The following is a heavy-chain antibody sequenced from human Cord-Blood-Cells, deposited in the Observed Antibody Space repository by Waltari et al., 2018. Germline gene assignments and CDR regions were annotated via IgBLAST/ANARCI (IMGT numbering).Heavy chain of an antibody. CDR2: IYWDDDK. V-gene: IGHV2-5*02. CDR3: AHRQNDRDAYYYYGMDV. J-gene: IGHJ6*02. Sequence: QITLKESGPTLVKTTQTLTLTCTFSGFSLSTSGVGVGWIRQPPGKALEWLALIYWDDDKRYSPSLKSRLTITKDTSKNQVVLTMTNMDPVDTATYYCAHRQNDRDAYYYYGMDVWGQGTTVTVSS. CDR1: GFSLSTSGVG.